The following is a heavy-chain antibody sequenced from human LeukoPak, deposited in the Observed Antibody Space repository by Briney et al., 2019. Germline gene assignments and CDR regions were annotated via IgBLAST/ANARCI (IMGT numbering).Heavy chain of an antibody. J-gene: IGHJ4*02. CDR3: AKAADFWSGHHDY. CDR1: GFSLGTYW. CDR2: ISGSGGST. V-gene: IGHV3-23*01. Sequence: GGSLRLSCEASGFSLGTYWMSWVRQAPGKGLEWVSAISGSGGSTYYADSVKGRFTISRDNSKNTLYLQMNSLRAEDTAVYYCAKAADFWSGHHDYWGQGTLVTVSS. D-gene: IGHD3-3*01.